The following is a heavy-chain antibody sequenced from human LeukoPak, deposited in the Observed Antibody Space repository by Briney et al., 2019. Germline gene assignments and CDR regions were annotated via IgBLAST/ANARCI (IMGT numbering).Heavy chain of an antibody. D-gene: IGHD3-10*01. CDR3: AREDYYGSGSYYDYYYYYGMDV. CDR1: GFTVSSNY. J-gene: IGHJ6*02. V-gene: IGHV3-66*01. CDR2: IYGGGYT. Sequence: GGSLRLSCAASGFTVSSNYTSWVRQAPGKGLGWVSVIYGGGYTYSADSVKGRFTVSRDNSKNTLFLQMISLRAEDTAVYYCAREDYYGSGSYYDYYYYYGMDVWGQGTTVTVSS.